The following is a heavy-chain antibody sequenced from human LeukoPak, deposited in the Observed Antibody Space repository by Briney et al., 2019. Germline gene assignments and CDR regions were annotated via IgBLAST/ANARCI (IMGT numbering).Heavy chain of an antibody. CDR2: IYYSGST. D-gene: IGHD2-8*02. CDR1: GGSISSYY. V-gene: IGHV4-59*01. CDR3: ARDGGCTAGGCPSGLFDY. J-gene: IGHJ4*02. Sequence: SETLSLTCTVSGGSISSYYWSWIRQPPGKGLEWIGYIYYSGSTNYNPSLKSRVTISVDTSKNQFSLKLSSVTAADTAVYYCARDGGCTAGGCPSGLFDYWGQGTLVTVSS.